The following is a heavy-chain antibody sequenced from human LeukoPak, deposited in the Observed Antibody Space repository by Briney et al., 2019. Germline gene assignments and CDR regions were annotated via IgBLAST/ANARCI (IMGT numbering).Heavy chain of an antibody. Sequence: GGSLRLSCAASGFTFSSYSMNWVRQAPGKGPEWVSSISSSSSYIYYADSVKGRFTISRDNAKNSLYLQMNSLRAEDTAVYYCARARSYGYPFDYWGQGTLVTVSS. CDR3: ARARSYGYPFDY. V-gene: IGHV3-21*01. J-gene: IGHJ4*02. D-gene: IGHD5-18*01. CDR2: ISSSSSYI. CDR1: GFTFSSYS.